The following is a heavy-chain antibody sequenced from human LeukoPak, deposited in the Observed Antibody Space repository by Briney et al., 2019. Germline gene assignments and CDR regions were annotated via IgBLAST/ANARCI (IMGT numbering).Heavy chain of an antibody. CDR2: ISSSGSTL. J-gene: IGHJ4*02. V-gene: IGHV3-11*01. Sequence: WGSLRLSCAASGFTFSDYYMSWIRQAPGKGLEWVSYISSSGSTLYYADSVKGRITISRDNAKNSLYLQMNSLRAEDTAVYYCARRRYNWNAIDYWGQGTLVTVFS. CDR3: ARRRYNWNAIDY. CDR1: GFTFSDYY. D-gene: IGHD1-20*01.